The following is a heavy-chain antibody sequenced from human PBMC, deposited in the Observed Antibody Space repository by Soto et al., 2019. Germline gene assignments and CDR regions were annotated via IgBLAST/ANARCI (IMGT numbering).Heavy chain of an antibody. CDR3: ARATEPVAGWYFDL. CDR2: MNPNSGNT. V-gene: IGHV1-8*01. J-gene: IGHJ2*01. Sequence: QVQLVQSGAEVKKPGASVKVSCKASGYTFTSYDINWVRQATGQGLEWMGWMNPNSGNTGYEQKFQGRVTMTMNTSMSTAYKELSSLRSEDTAVYYCARATEPVAGWYFDLWGRGTLVTVSS. CDR1: GYTFTSYD. D-gene: IGHD6-19*01.